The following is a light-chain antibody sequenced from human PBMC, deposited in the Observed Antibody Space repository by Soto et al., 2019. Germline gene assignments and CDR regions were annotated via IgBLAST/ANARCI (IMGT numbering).Light chain of an antibody. V-gene: IGKV3-20*01. Sequence: EIVLTQSPDTLSLSPGERATLSCRASQSVRSERLAWYQHKRGQAPGLVIFDASSRATGIPERFSGSGSGTDFTLTITRLEPEDFAVYFCQQYDVSPITFGLGTRLEIK. CDR3: QQYDVSPIT. CDR2: DAS. J-gene: IGKJ5*01. CDR1: QSVRSER.